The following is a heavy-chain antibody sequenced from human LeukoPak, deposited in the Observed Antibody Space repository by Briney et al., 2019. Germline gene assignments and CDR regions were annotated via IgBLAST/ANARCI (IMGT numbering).Heavy chain of an antibody. J-gene: IGHJ4*02. CDR1: GFTFRDYG. V-gene: IGHV3-49*03. Sequence: GGSLRLSCTGSGFTFRDYGINWLRQAPGKGLEWVGFIRSKAYGGTTEYAASVKGRFTISRDDSKSVAHLQMNSLKIEDTAVHYCTRDPSPLYYYDSSGYYYGIWGQGTLVTVSS. CDR3: TRDPSPLYYYDSSGYYYGI. CDR2: IRSKAYGGTT. D-gene: IGHD3-22*01.